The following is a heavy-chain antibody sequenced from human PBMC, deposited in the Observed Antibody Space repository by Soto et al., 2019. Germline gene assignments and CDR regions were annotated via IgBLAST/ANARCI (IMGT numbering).Heavy chain of an antibody. J-gene: IGHJ6*01. CDR2: IYYSART. CDR3: ARGSAVPTLRWMGA. V-gene: IGHV4-59*01. Sequence: QVRLQESGPGLVKPSETLSLTCTVSSGTISTYYWNWIRQPPGKGLEWIEYIYYSARTNYNPALRCRAILSVDTSTSWLSLRLGSLTAADTAVYYCARGSAVPTLRWMGAWGQGTTVTVSS. CDR1: SGTISTYY. D-gene: IGHD4-4*01.